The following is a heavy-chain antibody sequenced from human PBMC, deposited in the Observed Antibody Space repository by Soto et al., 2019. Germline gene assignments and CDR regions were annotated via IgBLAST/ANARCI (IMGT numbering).Heavy chain of an antibody. Sequence: PSETLSLTCTVSGGSISSSSYYWGWIRQPPGKGLEWIGSIYYSGSTYYNPSLKSRVTISVDTSKNQFSLKLSSVTAADTAVYYCSRQERGAYYYGSGPYYMDVWGKGTTVTVSS. CDR1: GGSISSSSYY. J-gene: IGHJ6*03. D-gene: IGHD3-10*01. CDR3: SRQERGAYYYGSGPYYMDV. V-gene: IGHV4-39*01. CDR2: IYYSGST.